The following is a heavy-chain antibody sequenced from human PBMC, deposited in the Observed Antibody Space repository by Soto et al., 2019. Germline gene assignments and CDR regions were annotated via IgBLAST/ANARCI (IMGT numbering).Heavy chain of an antibody. D-gene: IGHD2-2*01. CDR3: ARDTPDNLDIVVVPAAIFDY. CDR1: GFTFSSYS. CDR2: ISSSSSYI. J-gene: IGHJ4*02. Sequence: EVQLVESGGGLVKPGGSLILSCAASGFTFSSYSMNWVRQAPGKGLEWVSSISSSSSYIYYADSVKGRFTISRDNAKNSLYLQMNSLRAEDTAVYYCARDTPDNLDIVVVPAAIFDYWGQGTLVTVSS. V-gene: IGHV3-21*01.